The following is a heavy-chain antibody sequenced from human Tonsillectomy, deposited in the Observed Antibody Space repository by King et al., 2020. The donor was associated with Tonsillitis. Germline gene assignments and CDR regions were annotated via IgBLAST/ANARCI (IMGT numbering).Heavy chain of an antibody. V-gene: IGHV3-49*03. CDR3: TRVGYYDSSGYWDY. CDR1: GFNFGDYA. D-gene: IGHD3-22*01. CDR2: IRSKAYGGTT. J-gene: IGHJ4*02. Sequence: QLVQSGGGLVQPGRSLRLSCTASGFNFGDYAMSWFRQAPGKGLEWVGFIRSKAYGGTTEYAASVKGRFTISRDDSKSIAYLQMNSLKTEDTAVYYCTRVGYYDSSGYWDYWGQGTLVTVSS.